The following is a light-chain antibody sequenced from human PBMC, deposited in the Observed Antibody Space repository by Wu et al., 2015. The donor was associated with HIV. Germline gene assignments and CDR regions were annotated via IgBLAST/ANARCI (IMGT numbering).Light chain of an antibody. Sequence: EIVMTQSPATLSVSPGERATLSCRASQYVSSAYLAWYQQKPGQAPRLLIYGASSRATGIPDRFSGSGSGTDFTLTISRLKPEDVAVYYCQQYGSSPGYTFGQGTKVEIK. CDR2: GAS. J-gene: IGKJ2*01. CDR3: QQYGSSPGYT. V-gene: IGKV3-20*01. CDR1: QYVSSAY.